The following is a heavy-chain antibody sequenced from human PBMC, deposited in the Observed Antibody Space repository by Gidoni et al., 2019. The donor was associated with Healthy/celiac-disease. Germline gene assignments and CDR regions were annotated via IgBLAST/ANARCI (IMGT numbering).Heavy chain of an antibody. J-gene: IGHJ4*02. CDR2: IYYSGST. CDR1: GGAISSRSYY. D-gene: IGHD2-8*01. V-gene: IGHV4-39*07. Sequence: QLQLPESGPGLVTPSETLSLTFTVPGGAISSRSYYWGWIRQPPGKGLEWIGSIYYSGSTYYNPSLKSRVTISVDTSKNQFSLKLSSVTAADTAVYYCARPYCTNGVCYTDLFDYWGQGTLVTVSS. CDR3: ARPYCTNGVCYTDLFDY.